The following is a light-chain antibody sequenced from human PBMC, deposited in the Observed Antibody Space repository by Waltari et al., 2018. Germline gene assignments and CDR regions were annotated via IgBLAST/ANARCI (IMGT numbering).Light chain of an antibody. CDR2: TSS. V-gene: IGKV1-39*01. CDR1: QTISRY. J-gene: IGKJ3*01. Sequence: DIQMTQSPSSLSASVGDRVTITCRASQTISRYLNWYQQKPGKAPKLLIYTSSRLQSGVQSRFSGIGSGTDFTLTISSLQPEDFATYFCQQSSRTPFTFGPGTKVEI. CDR3: QQSSRTPFT.